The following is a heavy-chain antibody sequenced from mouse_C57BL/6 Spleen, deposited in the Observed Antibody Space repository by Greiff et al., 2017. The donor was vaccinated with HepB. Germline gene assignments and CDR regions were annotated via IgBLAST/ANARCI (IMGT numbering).Heavy chain of an antibody. CDR1: GYSFTSYY. Sequence: VQLQQSGPALVKPGASVQISCKASGYSFTSYYIHWVKPRPGQGLEWIGWIYPGSGNTKYNEKFKSKATLTADTSSSTAYMQLSSLTSEDSAVYYCARPFITTGLMDYWGQGTSVTVSS. D-gene: IGHD1-1*01. V-gene: IGHV1-66*01. J-gene: IGHJ4*01. CDR2: IYPGSGNT. CDR3: ARPFITTGLMDY.